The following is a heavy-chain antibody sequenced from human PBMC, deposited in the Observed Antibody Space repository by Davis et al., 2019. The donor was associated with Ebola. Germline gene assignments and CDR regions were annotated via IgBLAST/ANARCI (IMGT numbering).Heavy chain of an antibody. CDR2: INPSGGST. Sequence: ASVKVSCKASGYTFTSYYMHWVRQAPGQGLEWMGIINPSGGSTSYAQKFQCWFTMTRDTSISTAYMELSRLRSDDPAVYYCARGGEDQLLSSSNYYGMDVWGQGTTVTVSS. D-gene: IGHD2-2*01. V-gene: IGHV1-46*01. CDR3: ARGGEDQLLSSSNYYGMDV. CDR1: GYTFTSYY. J-gene: IGHJ6*02.